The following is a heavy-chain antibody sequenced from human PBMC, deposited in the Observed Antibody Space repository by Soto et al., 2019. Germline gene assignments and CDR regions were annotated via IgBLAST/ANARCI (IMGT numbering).Heavy chain of an antibody. CDR1: GFTFSSYG. V-gene: IGHV3-30*03. CDR3: ARLNRDGPVDYYYYYMDV. Sequence: PGGSLRLSCAASGFTFSSYGMHWVRQAPGKGLEWVAVISYDGSNKYYADSVKGRFTISRDNSKNTLYLQMNSLRAEDTAVYYCARLNRDGPVDYYYYYMDVWGKGTTVTVSS. J-gene: IGHJ6*03. CDR2: ISYDGSNK.